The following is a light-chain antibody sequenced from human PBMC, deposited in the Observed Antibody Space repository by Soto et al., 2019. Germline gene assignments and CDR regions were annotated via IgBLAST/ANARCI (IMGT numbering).Light chain of an antibody. J-gene: IGKJ2*01. Sequence: DINMTQSPSTLSASVGDRVTITCRASQSIDVWLAWYQQKLGKAPRLLIYGASSLQSGVPSRFSGRGSGTEFTLSISSLQPEDFATYFCQQYNSQSPDTFGQGTKLEIK. V-gene: IGKV1-5*01. CDR3: QQYNSQSPDT. CDR2: GAS. CDR1: QSIDVW.